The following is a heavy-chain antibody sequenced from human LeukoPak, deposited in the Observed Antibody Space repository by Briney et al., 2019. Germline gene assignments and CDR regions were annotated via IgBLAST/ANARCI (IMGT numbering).Heavy chain of an antibody. Sequence: RSGGSLRLSCAASGFSFSSYGMSWVRQAPGKGLEWVSVISGSGDSTYYAESVKGRFTISRDNSKNTLYLQMDSLRAEDTAVYYCAKDLAREYFYHYMDVWGKGATVTISS. CDR2: ISGSGDST. CDR3: AKDLAREYFYHYMDV. V-gene: IGHV3-23*01. J-gene: IGHJ6*03. CDR1: GFSFSSYG.